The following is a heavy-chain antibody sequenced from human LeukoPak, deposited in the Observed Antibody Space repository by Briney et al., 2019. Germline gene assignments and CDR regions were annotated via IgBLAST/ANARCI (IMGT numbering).Heavy chain of an antibody. CDR3: ARHRLTTPLDY. Sequence: KPSETLSLTCTVSGDSISSSSYYWGWIRQPPGKGLEWIGSIFYSGSTYYNPSLKSRVTISVDTSKNQFSLKLSSVTAADTAVYYCARHRLTTPLDYWGQGTLVTVSS. V-gene: IGHV4-39*01. D-gene: IGHD1-14*01. CDR1: GDSISSSSYY. J-gene: IGHJ4*02. CDR2: IFYSGST.